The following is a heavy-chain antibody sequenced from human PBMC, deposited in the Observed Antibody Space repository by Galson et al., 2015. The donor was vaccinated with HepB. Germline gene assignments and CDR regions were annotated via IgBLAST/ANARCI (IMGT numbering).Heavy chain of an antibody. V-gene: IGHV1-24*01. CDR3: ATDSAARDLSYYYGMDV. CDR2: FDPEDGET. D-gene: IGHD6-25*01. CDR1: GYTLTELS. Sequence: SVKVSCKVSGYTLTELSMHWVRQAPGKGLEWMGGFDPEDGETIYAQKFQGRVTMTEDTSTDTAYMELSSLRSEDTAVYYCATDSAARDLSYYYGMDVWGQGTTVTVSS. J-gene: IGHJ6*02.